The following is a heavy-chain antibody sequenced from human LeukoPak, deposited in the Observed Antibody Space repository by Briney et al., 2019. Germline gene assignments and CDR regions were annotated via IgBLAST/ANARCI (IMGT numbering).Heavy chain of an antibody. J-gene: IGHJ3*02. CDR2: VNPSGDST. V-gene: IGHV1-46*01. CDR1: GYTFSNYN. D-gene: IGHD5-24*01. Sequence: GASVKVSCKASGYTFSNYNIHWLRQAPGQGLEWMGIVNPSGDSTNYAQNFQGRVTMTGDTSTSTVYMELSSLRSEDTAVYYCAGVRDGYNDAYDIWGQGTMVTVTS. CDR3: AGVRDGYNDAYDI.